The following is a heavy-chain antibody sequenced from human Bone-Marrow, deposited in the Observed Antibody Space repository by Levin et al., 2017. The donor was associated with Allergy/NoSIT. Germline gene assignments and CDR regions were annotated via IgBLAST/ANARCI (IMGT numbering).Heavy chain of an antibody. CDR1: GGTFSSYA. CDR2: IIPIFGTA. CDR3: ARGGYRYSYGYPSTFDY. V-gene: IGHV1-69*01. D-gene: IGHD5-18*01. Sequence: LGESLKISCKASGGTFSSYAISWVRQAPGQGLEWMGGIIPIFGTANYAQKFQGRVTITADESTSTAYMELSSLRSEDTAVYYCARGGYRYSYGYPSTFDYWGQGTLVTVSS. J-gene: IGHJ4*02.